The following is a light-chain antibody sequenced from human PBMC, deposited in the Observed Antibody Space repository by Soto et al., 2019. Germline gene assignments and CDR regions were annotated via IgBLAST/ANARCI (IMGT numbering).Light chain of an antibody. CDR3: SSYAGTYTFVV. Sequence: QSALTQPRSVSGSPGQSVTISCTGSSSDVGSYNYVSWYQQYPGKAPKLIIYDVNKRPSGVPDRFSGSKSGNTASLTISGLQAEDEADYYCSSYAGTYTFVVFGGGTKLTVL. J-gene: IGLJ2*01. V-gene: IGLV2-11*01. CDR1: SSDVGSYNY. CDR2: DVN.